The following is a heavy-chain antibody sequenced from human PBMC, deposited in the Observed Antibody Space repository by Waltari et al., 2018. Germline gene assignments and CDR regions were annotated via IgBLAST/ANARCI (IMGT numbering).Heavy chain of an antibody. CDR2: IYSSGDT. J-gene: IGHJ3*02. V-gene: IGHV3-53*01. CDR3: ATWTGGSLGAFDN. D-gene: IGHD7-27*01. CDR1: GFTVSNNY. Sequence: EVQLVESGGGLIQPGGSLRLSCEVSGFTVSNNYIGWVRQAPGKGLGWVSVIYSSGDTYDADAVRGRFTISRDNSKNTLYLQMNSLRVEDTALYYCATWTGGSLGAFDNWGQGTMVTVSS.